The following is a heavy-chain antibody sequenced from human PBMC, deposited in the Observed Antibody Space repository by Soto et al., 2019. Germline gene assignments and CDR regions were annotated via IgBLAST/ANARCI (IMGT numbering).Heavy chain of an antibody. V-gene: IGHV4-39*01. CDR1: GGSISSSSYY. J-gene: IGHJ5*02. D-gene: IGHD3-3*01. CDR2: IYYSGST. Sequence: SETLSLTCTVSGGSISSSSYYWGWIRQPPGKGLEWIGSIYYSGSTYYNPSLKSRVTISVDTSKNQFSLKLSSVTAADTAVYYCARPAYYDFWSGYHWFDPWGQGTLVTVSS. CDR3: ARPAYYDFWSGYHWFDP.